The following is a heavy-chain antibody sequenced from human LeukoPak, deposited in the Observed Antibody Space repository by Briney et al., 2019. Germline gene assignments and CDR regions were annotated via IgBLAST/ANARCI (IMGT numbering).Heavy chain of an antibody. V-gene: IGHV4-38-2*02. D-gene: IGHD5-18*01. Sequence: SETLSLTCTVSGYSISSGYYWGWIRQPPGKGLEWIGSIYHSGNTYYNPSLKSRVTISVDTSKNQFSLKLSSVTAADTAVYYCARVLIDSYGYGGFDYWGQGTLVTVSS. CDR2: IYHSGNT. CDR1: GYSISSGYY. J-gene: IGHJ4*02. CDR3: ARVLIDSYGYGGFDY.